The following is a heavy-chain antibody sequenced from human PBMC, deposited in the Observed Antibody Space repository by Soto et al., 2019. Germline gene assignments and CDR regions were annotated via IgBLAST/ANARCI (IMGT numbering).Heavy chain of an antibody. Sequence: PSETLSLTCTVSGGSISSGNYYWSWIRQPLGKGLEWIGFISYSGTTHYSASLRSRVSISVDTSKNQFSLDLSSVTAADTAVYYCATMGTPVTGLYYFDYWGQGTLVTVSS. D-gene: IGHD4-17*01. CDR1: GGSISSGNYY. CDR2: ISYSGTT. CDR3: ATMGTPVTGLYYFDY. J-gene: IGHJ4*02. V-gene: IGHV4-30-4*01.